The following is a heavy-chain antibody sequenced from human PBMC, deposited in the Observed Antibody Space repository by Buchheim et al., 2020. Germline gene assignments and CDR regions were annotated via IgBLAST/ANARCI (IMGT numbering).Heavy chain of an antibody. Sequence: QLQLQESGPGLVKPSETLSLTCTVSGGSISSSSYYWGWIRQPPGKGLEWIGSIYYSGSTYYNPSLKSRVTISVDTSKNQFSLKLSSVTAADTAVYYCARVVGTGTTTYYYYGMDVWGQGTT. V-gene: IGHV4-39*01. CDR2: IYYSGST. CDR1: GGSISSSSYY. CDR3: ARVVGTGTTTYYYYGMDV. D-gene: IGHD1-7*01. J-gene: IGHJ6*02.